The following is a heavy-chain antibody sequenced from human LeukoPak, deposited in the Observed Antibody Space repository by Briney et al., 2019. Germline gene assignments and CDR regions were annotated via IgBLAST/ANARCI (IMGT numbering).Heavy chain of an antibody. V-gene: IGHV3-48*04. Sequence: GGSLRLSCAASGFTFSSYSMNWVRQAPGKGLEWVSYISSSSSSIYYADSVKGRFTISRDNDKNSLYLQMNSLRAEDTAVYFCARAYPHFDYYYGMDLWGQGTTVTVSS. D-gene: IGHD3-3*02. CDR2: ISSSSSSI. J-gene: IGHJ6*02. CDR1: GFTFSSYS. CDR3: ARAYPHFDYYYGMDL.